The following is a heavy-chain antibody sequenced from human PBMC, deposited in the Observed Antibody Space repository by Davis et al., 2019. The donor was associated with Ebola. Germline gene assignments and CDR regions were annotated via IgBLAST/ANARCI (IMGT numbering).Heavy chain of an antibody. D-gene: IGHD2-15*01. CDR3: ASLSLEYCSGGSCYSNDAFDI. CDR2: IYSGGST. J-gene: IGHJ3*02. CDR1: GFTVSSNY. Sequence: PGGSLRLSCAASGFTVSSNYMSWVRQAPGKGLEWVSVIYSGGSTYYADSVKGRFTISRDNSKNTLYLQMNSLRAEDTAVYYCASLSLEYCSGGSCYSNDAFDIWGQGTMVTVSS. V-gene: IGHV3-53*01.